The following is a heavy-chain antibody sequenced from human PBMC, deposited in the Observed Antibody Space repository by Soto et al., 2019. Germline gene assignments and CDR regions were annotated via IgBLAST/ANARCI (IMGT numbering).Heavy chain of an antibody. D-gene: IGHD6-13*01. CDR1: GFTFDDYA. Sequence: GGSLRLSCAASGFTFDDYAMHWVRQAPGKGLEWVSGISWNSGSIGYADSVKGRFTISRDNAKNSLYLQMNSLRAEDTALYYCAKDMLGGPIEALSSSWYPVDYWGQGTLVTVSS. CDR3: AKDMLGGPIEALSSSWYPVDY. J-gene: IGHJ4*02. CDR2: ISWNSGSI. V-gene: IGHV3-9*01.